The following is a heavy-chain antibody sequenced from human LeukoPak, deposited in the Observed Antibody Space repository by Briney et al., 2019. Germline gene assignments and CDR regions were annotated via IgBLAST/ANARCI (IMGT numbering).Heavy chain of an antibody. Sequence: GGSLRLSCAASGFTFSSYWMSWVRQAPGKGLEWVANIKQDGSEKYYVDSVKGRFTISRDNAKNSLYLQMNSLRAEDTAVYYCAREVGYMVSYYYYYYMDVWGKGTTVTVSS. CDR3: AREVGYMVSYYYYYYMDV. V-gene: IGHV3-7*01. CDR1: GFTFSSYW. CDR2: IKQDGSEK. J-gene: IGHJ6*03. D-gene: IGHD1-26*01.